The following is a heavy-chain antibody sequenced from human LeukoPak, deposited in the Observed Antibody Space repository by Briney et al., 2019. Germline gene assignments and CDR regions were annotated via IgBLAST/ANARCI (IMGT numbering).Heavy chain of an antibody. D-gene: IGHD3-3*01. CDR1: GGSISSGGYY. V-gene: IGHV4-31*03. Sequence: SETLSLTCTVSGGSISSGGYYWSWIRQHPGKGLEWIGYIYYSGSTYYNPSLKSRVTISVDTSKNQFSLKLSSVTAADTAVYYCARVLSYYDFWSGYPRIAFDIWGQGTMVTVSS. J-gene: IGHJ3*02. CDR3: ARVLSYYDFWSGYPRIAFDI. CDR2: IYYSGST.